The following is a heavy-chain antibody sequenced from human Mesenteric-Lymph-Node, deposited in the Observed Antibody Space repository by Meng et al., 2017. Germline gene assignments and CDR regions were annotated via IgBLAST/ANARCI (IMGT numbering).Heavy chain of an antibody. J-gene: IGHJ4*02. Sequence: SCTVSGGSISSSSYYWSWIRQPAGKGLEWIGRIYTGGNTNYNPSLKSRVTLSRDTSKKLLSLKLTSVTAADTAVYYCARGHAYSNSWHYWGQGTLVTVSS. CDR3: ARGHAYSNSWHY. CDR1: GGSISSSSYY. CDR2: IYTGGNT. D-gene: IGHD2/OR15-2a*01. V-gene: IGHV4-61*02.